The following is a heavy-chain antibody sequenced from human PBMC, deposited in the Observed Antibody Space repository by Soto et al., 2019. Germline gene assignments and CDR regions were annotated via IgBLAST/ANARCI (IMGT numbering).Heavy chain of an antibody. CDR3: APTGFDY. Sequence: GGSLRLSCAVSGFTLSGYSMGWVRQAPGKGLEWVSTISGSADITNYADSVKGRFTISRDNSKNTLYLQMNSLRAEDTAVYYCAPTGFDYWGQGTLVTVSS. CDR1: GFTLSGYS. V-gene: IGHV3-23*01. D-gene: IGHD1-1*01. J-gene: IGHJ4*02. CDR2: ISGSADIT.